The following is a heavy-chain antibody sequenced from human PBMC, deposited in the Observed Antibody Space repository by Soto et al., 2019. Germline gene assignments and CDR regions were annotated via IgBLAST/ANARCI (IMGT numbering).Heavy chain of an antibody. CDR2: MNPNSGNT. J-gene: IGHJ3*02. Sequence: ASVKVSCKASGYTFTSYDIKWVRQATGQGLELMGWMNPNSGNTGYAQKFQGRVTMTRNTSISTAYMELSSLRSEDTAVYYCARAEPNYDFWSGYWTRHDAFDIWGQGTMVPV. CDR1: GYTFTSYD. CDR3: ARAEPNYDFWSGYWTRHDAFDI. V-gene: IGHV1-8*01. D-gene: IGHD3-3*01.